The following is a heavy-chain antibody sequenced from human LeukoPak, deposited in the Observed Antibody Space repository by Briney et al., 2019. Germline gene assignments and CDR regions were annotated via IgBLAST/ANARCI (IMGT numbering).Heavy chain of an antibody. CDR1: GGSISSYY. D-gene: IGHD1-26*01. CDR3: ARETLHSGSYSLFDY. J-gene: IGHJ4*02. CDR2: IYYSGST. V-gene: IGHV4-59*01. Sequence: SETLSLTCTVSGGSISSYYWSWIRQPPGKGLEWIGYIYYSGSTNYNPSLKSRVTISVDTSKNQFSLKLSSVTAADTAVYYCARETLHSGSYSLFDYWGQGTLVTVSS.